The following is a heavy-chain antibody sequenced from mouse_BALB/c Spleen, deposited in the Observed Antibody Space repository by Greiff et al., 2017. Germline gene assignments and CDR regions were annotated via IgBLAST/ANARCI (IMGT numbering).Heavy chain of an antibody. J-gene: IGHJ2*01. CDR3: ERGGDYAFDY. D-gene: IGHD2-4*01. Sequence: EVKLVESGGGLVKPGGSLKLSCAASGFTFSSYAMSWVRQTPEKRLEWVASISSGGSTYYPDSVKGRFTISRDNARNILYLQMSSVRSEDTAMYYCERGGDYAFDYGGEGTTLTGSS. CDR1: GFTFSSYA. V-gene: IGHV5-6-5*01. CDR2: ISSGGST.